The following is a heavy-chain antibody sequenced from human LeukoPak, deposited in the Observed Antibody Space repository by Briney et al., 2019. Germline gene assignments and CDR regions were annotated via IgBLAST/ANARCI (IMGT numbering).Heavy chain of an antibody. CDR1: GGPIRDFY. Sequence: SETLSLTCTVSGGPIRDFYWSWIRQPPGKGLEWIGYTYYSGSTSYKPSLKSRVAISVDMSKSQFSLEPSSVTAADTAIYYCTRHKRWLQSPDAFDVWGQGTMVTVSS. CDR3: TRHKRWLQSPDAFDV. CDR2: TYYSGST. J-gene: IGHJ3*01. D-gene: IGHD5-24*01. V-gene: IGHV4-59*08.